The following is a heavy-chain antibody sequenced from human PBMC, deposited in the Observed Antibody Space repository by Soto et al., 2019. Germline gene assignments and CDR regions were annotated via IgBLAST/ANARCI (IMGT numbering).Heavy chain of an antibody. J-gene: IGHJ4*02. CDR3: ARTDLGLASLSDY. Sequence: QVQLQESGPGLVKPSQTLSLTCTVSGGSISSGDYYWSWIRQPPGKGLEWIGYIYYSGSTYYNPSLKSRVTISVDTYKNLYSLKLSSVPAADTAVYYGARTDLGLASLSDYWGQGTLVTVSS. V-gene: IGHV4-30-4*01. CDR2: IYYSGST. D-gene: IGHD3-16*01. CDR1: GGSISSGDYY.